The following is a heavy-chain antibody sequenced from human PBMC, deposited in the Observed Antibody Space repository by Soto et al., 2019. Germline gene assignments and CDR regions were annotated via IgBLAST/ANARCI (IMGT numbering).Heavy chain of an antibody. D-gene: IGHD5-12*01. Sequence: SVKVSCTASGDTFSSYPIGLVRQAPGQGLECMGGIIPILDTANYAQKIQGRVTITADESTRTAYMELSSLRSEDTAVYYCARGGYRGYDFLWDVWGQGTTVNVSS. J-gene: IGHJ6*02. V-gene: IGHV1-69*13. CDR1: GDTFSSYP. CDR3: ARGGYRGYDFLWDV. CDR2: IIPILDTA.